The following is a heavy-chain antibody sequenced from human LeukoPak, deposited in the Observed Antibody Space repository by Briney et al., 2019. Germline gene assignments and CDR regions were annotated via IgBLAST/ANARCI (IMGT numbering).Heavy chain of an antibody. D-gene: IGHD5-24*01. CDR1: GGSISSSSYY. J-gene: IGHJ5*02. CDR3: ARRDGYNINWFDP. Sequence: PSETLSLTCTVSGGSISSSSYYWGWIRQPPGKGLEWIGSIYYSGSTYYNPSLKSRVTISVDTSKNQFSLKLSSVTAADTAVYYCARRDGYNINWFDPWGQGTPVTVSS. CDR2: IYYSGST. V-gene: IGHV4-39*01.